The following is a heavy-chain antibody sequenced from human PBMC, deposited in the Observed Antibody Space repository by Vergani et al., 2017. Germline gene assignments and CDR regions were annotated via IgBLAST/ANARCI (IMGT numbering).Heavy chain of an antibody. Sequence: QVQLVQSGAEVKKPGSSVKVSCKASGGTFSSYAISWVRQAPGQGLEWMGGMIPIFGTANYAQKFKGRVTITADESTSTAYMELSSLRSEDTAVYYCARGVGSGGPEAFDIWGQGTMVTVSS. V-gene: IGHV1-69*01. CDR2: MIPIFGTA. D-gene: IGHD3-10*01. J-gene: IGHJ3*02. CDR1: GGTFSSYA. CDR3: ARGVGSGGPEAFDI.